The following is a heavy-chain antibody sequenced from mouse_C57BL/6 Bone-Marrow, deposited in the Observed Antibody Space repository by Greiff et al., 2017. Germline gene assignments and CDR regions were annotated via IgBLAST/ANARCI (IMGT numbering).Heavy chain of an antibody. CDR3: ARHHWDVWFAY. D-gene: IGHD4-1*01. J-gene: IGHJ3*01. V-gene: IGHV5-2*01. CDR2: LNRDGGST. CDR1: AYEFPSHD. Sequence: EVQGVESGGGLVQPGESLKLSCESNAYEFPSHDMSWVRKTPEKRLELVAALNRDGGSTYYPDTMERRFIISRDNTKKTLYLQMSSLRSEYTALYYCARHHWDVWFAYWGQGTLVTVSA.